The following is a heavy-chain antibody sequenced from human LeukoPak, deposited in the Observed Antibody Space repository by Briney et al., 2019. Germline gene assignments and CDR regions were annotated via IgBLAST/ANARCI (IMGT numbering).Heavy chain of an antibody. CDR2: ISYDGSNK. V-gene: IGHV3-30-3*01. CDR1: GFTFSSYA. CDR3: ARGHYDILTGYYERGGLDY. Sequence: GGSLRLSCAASGFTFSSYAMHWVRQAPGKGLEWVAVISYDGSNKYYADSVKGRFTISRDNSKNTLYLQMNSLRTEDTAVYYCARGHYDILTGYYERGGLDYWGQGTLVTVSS. J-gene: IGHJ4*02. D-gene: IGHD3-9*01.